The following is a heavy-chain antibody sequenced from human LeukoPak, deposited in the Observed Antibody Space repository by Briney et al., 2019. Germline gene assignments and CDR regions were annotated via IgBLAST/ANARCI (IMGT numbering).Heavy chain of an antibody. V-gene: IGHV1-3*01. J-gene: IGHJ6*02. D-gene: IGHD6-13*01. Sequence: ASVKVSCKASGYTFTSYAMHWVRQAPGQRLEWMGWINAGNGNTKYSQKFQGRVTITRDTSASTAYMELSSLRSDDTAVYYCARSLRYSSSPYYYYYYGMDVWGQGTTVTVSS. CDR2: INAGNGNT. CDR3: ARSLRYSSSPYYYYYYGMDV. CDR1: GYTFTSYA.